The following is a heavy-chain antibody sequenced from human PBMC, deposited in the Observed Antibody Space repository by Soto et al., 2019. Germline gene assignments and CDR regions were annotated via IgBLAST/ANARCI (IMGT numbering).Heavy chain of an antibody. CDR3: ARGRYGDY. V-gene: IGHV1-18*01. J-gene: IGHJ4*02. D-gene: IGHD4-17*01. Sequence: QAHLVQSGPEVKKPGASVKVSCKGSGYIFTSYGIAWVRQAPGQGLEWMGWISAHNGNTEYAQKFQGRVTVTRDTSTSTAYLELWSLRSDDTALYYCARGRYGDYWGQGALVTVSS. CDR1: GYIFTSYG. CDR2: ISAHNGNT.